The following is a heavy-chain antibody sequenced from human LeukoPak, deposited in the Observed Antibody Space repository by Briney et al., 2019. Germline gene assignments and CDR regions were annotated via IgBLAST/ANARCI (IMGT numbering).Heavy chain of an antibody. Sequence: PGGSLRLSCAASGFTFSSYSMNWVRQAPGKGLEWVSSISSSSSYIYYADSVKGRFTISRDNAKNSLYLQMNSLRAEDTAVYYCARDRWSVVVPAASFDYWGQGTLVTVSS. V-gene: IGHV3-21*01. CDR1: GFTFSSYS. CDR2: ISSSSSYI. D-gene: IGHD2-2*01. CDR3: ARDRWSVVVPAASFDY. J-gene: IGHJ4*02.